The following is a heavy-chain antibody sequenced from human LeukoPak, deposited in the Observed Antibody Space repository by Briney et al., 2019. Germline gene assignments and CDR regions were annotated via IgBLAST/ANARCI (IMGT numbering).Heavy chain of an antibody. Sequence: SSETLSLTCTVSGGSISSYYWSWIRQPPGKGLGWIGYIYYSGSTNYNPSLKGRVTISVDTSKNQFSLKLSSVTAADTAVCYCARTKYYFDYWGQETLVTVSS. J-gene: IGHJ4*02. V-gene: IGHV4-59*08. CDR2: IYYSGST. CDR1: GGSISSYY. CDR3: ARTKYYFDY.